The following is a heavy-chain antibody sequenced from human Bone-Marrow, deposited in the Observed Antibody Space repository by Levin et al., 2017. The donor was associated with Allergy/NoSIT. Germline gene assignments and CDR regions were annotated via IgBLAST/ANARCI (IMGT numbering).Heavy chain of an antibody. D-gene: IGHD3-16*02. J-gene: IGHJ4*02. Sequence: SQTLSLTCAVSGGSLTNGDYYWSWIRQSPGKGLEWIGYIYYSGSTYYNPSLKSRVLISIDTSENQISLKLKSVTAADTAVYFCARAAYYEFVWGSFRFFDHWGQGSLVTVSS. CDR3: ARAAYYEFVWGSFRFFDH. CDR1: GGSLTNGDYY. CDR2: IYYSGST. V-gene: IGHV4-30-4*01.